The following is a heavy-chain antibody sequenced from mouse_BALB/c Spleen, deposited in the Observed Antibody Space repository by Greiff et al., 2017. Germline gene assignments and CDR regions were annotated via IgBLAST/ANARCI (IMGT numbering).Heavy chain of an antibody. Sequence: QVQLQQSGAELVRPGTSVKVSCKASGYAFTNYLIEWVKQRPGQGLEWIGVINPGSGGTNYNEKFKGKATLTADKSSSTAYMQLSSLTSDDSAVYFCARSELRLPFDYWGQGTTLTVSS. J-gene: IGHJ2*01. D-gene: IGHD1-2*01. V-gene: IGHV1-54*01. CDR2: INPGSGGT. CDR1: GYAFTNYL. CDR3: ARSELRLPFDY.